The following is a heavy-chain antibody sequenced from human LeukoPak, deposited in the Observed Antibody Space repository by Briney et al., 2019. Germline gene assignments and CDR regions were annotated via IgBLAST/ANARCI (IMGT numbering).Heavy chain of an antibody. CDR3: ANALGDFDL. CDR1: GGSISSYY. Sequence: SETLSLTCTVSGGSISSYYWSWIRQPPGKGLEWIGYIYYSGSTNYNPSLKSRVTISVDTSKNQFSLKLSSVTAADTAVYYCANALGDFDLWGRGTLVTVSS. V-gene: IGHV4-59*08. CDR2: IYYSGST. D-gene: IGHD3-10*01. J-gene: IGHJ2*01.